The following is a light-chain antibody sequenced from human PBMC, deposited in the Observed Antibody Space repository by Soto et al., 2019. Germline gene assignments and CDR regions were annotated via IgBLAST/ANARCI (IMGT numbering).Light chain of an antibody. J-gene: IGLJ1*01. Sequence: QSVLTQPASVSGSPGQSITISCTGTSSDVGAYNLVSWYQHHPGKAPQLLIYDGSERPSGVSNRFSGSKSGNTASLTISGLQAEDEADYYCCSYAPGGIYVFGTGTQLTVL. CDR2: DGS. CDR1: SSDVGAYNL. CDR3: CSYAPGGIYV. V-gene: IGLV2-23*01.